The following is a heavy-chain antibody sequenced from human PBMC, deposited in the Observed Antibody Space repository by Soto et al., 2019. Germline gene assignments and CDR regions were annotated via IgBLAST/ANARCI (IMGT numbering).Heavy chain of an antibody. CDR2: ISSNGGST. D-gene: IGHD6-19*01. J-gene: IGHJ5*02. Sequence: GGSLRLSCAASGFTFSSYAMHWVRQAPGKGLEYVSAISSNGGSTYYANSVKGRFTISRDNSKNTLYLQMGSLRAEDMAVYYCARDLAVAAGRAAGHPWGQGTLVTVSS. CDR3: ARDLAVAAGRAAGHP. CDR1: GFTFSSYA. V-gene: IGHV3-64*01.